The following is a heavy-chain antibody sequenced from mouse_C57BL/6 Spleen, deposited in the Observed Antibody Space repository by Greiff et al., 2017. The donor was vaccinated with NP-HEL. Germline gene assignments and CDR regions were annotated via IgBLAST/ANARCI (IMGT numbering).Heavy chain of an antibody. CDR1: GYTFTDYE. Sequence: QVQLQQSGAELVRPGASVTLSCKASGYTFTDYEMHWVKQTPVHGLEWIGAIDPETGGTAYNQKFKGKAILTADKSSSTAYMELRSLTSEDSAVYYCTRIRQGSWFAYWGQGTLVTVSA. V-gene: IGHV1-15*01. J-gene: IGHJ3*01. CDR2: IDPETGGT. CDR3: TRIRQGSWFAY. D-gene: IGHD2-12*01.